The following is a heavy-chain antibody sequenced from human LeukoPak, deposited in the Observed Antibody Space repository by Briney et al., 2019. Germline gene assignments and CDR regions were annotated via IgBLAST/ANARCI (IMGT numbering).Heavy chain of an antibody. CDR2: ISAYNGNT. CDR3: ARDLASTVTTSDDC. D-gene: IGHD4-17*01. J-gene: IGHJ4*02. V-gene: IGHV1-18*01. CDR1: GYSFISYG. Sequence: ASVKVSCKASGYSFISYGISWVRQAPGQGLEWMGWISAYNGNTNYAQKLQGRVTMTTDTSTSTAYMELRSLRSDDTAVYYCARDLASTVTTSDDCWGQGTLVTVSS.